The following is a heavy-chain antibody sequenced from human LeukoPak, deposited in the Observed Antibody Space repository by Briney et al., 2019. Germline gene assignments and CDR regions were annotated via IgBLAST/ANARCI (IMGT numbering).Heavy chain of an antibody. CDR2: IYYTGNT. CDR1: GDSITGYY. CDR3: ARLSDYGDFY. D-gene: IGHD4-17*01. J-gene: IGHJ4*02. V-gene: IGHV4-39*07. Sequence: SETLSLTCSVSGDSITGYYWGWIRQPPGKGLEWIGNIYYTGNTYYNSSLKSRVTISLDTSKNQFSLKVISMTAADTAAYYCARLSDYGDFYWGQGTLVTVSS.